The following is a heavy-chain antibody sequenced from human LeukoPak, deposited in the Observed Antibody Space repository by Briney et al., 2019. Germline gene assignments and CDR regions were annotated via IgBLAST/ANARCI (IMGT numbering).Heavy chain of an antibody. J-gene: IGHJ5*02. D-gene: IGHD4-17*01. CDR1: GDSISSGGYH. Sequence: PSETLSLTCTVSGDSISSGGYHWSWIRQAAGKGLQWIGRIYASASADYNTSLKSRVTISVDTSKNQLFLKLTSVTAADTAVYYCAREPSTANWFDPWGQGTLATVSS. V-gene: IGHV4-61*02. CDR2: IYASASA. CDR3: AREPSTANWFDP.